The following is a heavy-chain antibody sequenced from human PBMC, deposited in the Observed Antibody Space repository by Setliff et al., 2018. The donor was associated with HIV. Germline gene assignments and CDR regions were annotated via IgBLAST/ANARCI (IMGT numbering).Heavy chain of an antibody. J-gene: IGHJ3*01. Sequence: PSETLSLTCTVTGGSISSGGFYWTWIRQHPGKGLEWIGYIYNTGSTYHSPSLESRVTISVDTSQNQFSLNVSSVTAADTAVYYCARGWGHDGFDFWGQGTTVTVSS. CDR2: IYNTGST. D-gene: IGHD7-27*01. CDR3: ARGWGHDGFDF. CDR1: GGSISSGGFY. V-gene: IGHV4-31*03.